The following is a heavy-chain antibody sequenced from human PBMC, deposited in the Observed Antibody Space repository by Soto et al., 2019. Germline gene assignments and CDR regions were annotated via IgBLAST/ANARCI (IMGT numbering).Heavy chain of an antibody. J-gene: IGHJ4*02. CDR1: GGTFSSYT. Sequence: QVQLVQSGAAVKKPGSSVKVSCKASGGTFSSYTISWVRQAPGQGLEWMGRLIPILGIANYAQQFQGRVTITADKATSTAHMELSSLRSEDTAVYYCARNPVNYDILTGYYSYYFDYRGQGTLVTVSS. CDR2: LIPILGIA. CDR3: ARNPVNYDILTGYYSYYFDY. D-gene: IGHD3-9*01. V-gene: IGHV1-69*02.